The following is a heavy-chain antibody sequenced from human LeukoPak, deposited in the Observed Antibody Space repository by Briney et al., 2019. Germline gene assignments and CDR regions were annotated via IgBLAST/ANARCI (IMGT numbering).Heavy chain of an antibody. Sequence: PGGSLRLSCAASGFTFSSYSMNWVRQAPGKGLEWVSYISSSSSTIYYADSVKGRFTISRDNAKNSLYLQMNSLRAEDTAVYYCARCLGNYYYYVDVWGKGTTVTVSS. V-gene: IGHV3-48*01. D-gene: IGHD5/OR15-5a*01. CDR2: ISSSSSTI. J-gene: IGHJ6*03. CDR1: GFTFSSYS. CDR3: ARCLGNYYYYVDV.